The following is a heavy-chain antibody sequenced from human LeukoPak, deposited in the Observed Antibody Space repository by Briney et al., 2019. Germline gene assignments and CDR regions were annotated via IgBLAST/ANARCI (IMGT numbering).Heavy chain of an antibody. CDR1: GLTLSSNY. Sequence: GVPQRLSCAASGLTLSSNYMSWAPQAPREGVECVTAMRGSWGSTYYADSVKRRFTISRDNSKNTLYLQMNSLRAEDTAVYYCAASVRGVIEFDYWGQGALVTVSS. CDR3: AASVRGVIEFDY. D-gene: IGHD3-10*02. CDR2: MRGSWGST. J-gene: IGHJ4*02. V-gene: IGHV3-23*01.